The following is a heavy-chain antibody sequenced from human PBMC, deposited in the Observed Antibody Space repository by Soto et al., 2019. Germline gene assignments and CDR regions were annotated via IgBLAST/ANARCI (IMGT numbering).Heavy chain of an antibody. CDR1: GFSLSSTRVA. V-gene: IGHV2-5*02. J-gene: IGHJ4*02. Sequence: SGPTMVNPTQTLTLTCTFSGFSLSSTRVAVGWIRQPPGKALEWLALIYWDDDKRYSPFLKSRLTITKDTSKNQVVLTMTNMDPVDTATYYCAHSVVAGLGYYFDYWGQGTLVTVSS. CDR3: AHSVVAGLGYYFDY. CDR2: IYWDDDK. D-gene: IGHD6-19*01.